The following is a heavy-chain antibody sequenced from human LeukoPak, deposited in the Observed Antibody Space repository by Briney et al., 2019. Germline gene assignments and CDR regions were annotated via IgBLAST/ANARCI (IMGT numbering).Heavy chain of an antibody. J-gene: IGHJ6*03. CDR3: ARGLGWQVTRMGLFYMDV. CDR2: INYGGDT. Sequence: PSETLSLTCGVDGGSFSGYDWTWVRQPPGKGLEWIGQINYGGDTNYNPSLKSRVTISVDTSKNQFSLKVTFVTAADTAVYYCARGLGWQVTRMGLFYMDVWGEGATVIVSS. V-gene: IGHV4-34*01. D-gene: IGHD2-21*02. CDR1: GGSFSGYD.